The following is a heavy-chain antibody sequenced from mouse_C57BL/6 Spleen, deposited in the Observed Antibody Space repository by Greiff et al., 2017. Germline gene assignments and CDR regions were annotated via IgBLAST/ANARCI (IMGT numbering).Heavy chain of an antibody. CDR1: GYSITSGYY. CDR2: ISYDGSN. V-gene: IGHV3-6*01. J-gene: IGHJ2*01. D-gene: IGHD4-1*01. CDR3: ATVNWEADY. Sequence: DVQLQESGPGLVKPSQSLSLTCSVTGYSITSGYYWNWIRQFPGNKLEWMGYISYDGSNNYNPSLKNRISITRDTSKNQFFLKLNSVTTEDTATYYCATVNWEADYWGQGTTLTVSS.